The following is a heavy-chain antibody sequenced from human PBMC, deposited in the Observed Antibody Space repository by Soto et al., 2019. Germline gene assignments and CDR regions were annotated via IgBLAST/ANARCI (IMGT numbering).Heavy chain of an antibody. Sequence: QLQLQESGPGLVKPSETLSLTCTVSGGSISSSSYYWGWIRQPPGKGLEWIGSIYYSGSTYYNPSLKIRVAISVDTAKNQFSLKLSSVTAADTAVYYCACTYYDILTGYNPYGMDVWGQGTTVTVSS. CDR2: IYYSGST. V-gene: IGHV4-39*01. CDR1: GGSISSSSYY. D-gene: IGHD3-9*01. CDR3: ACTYYDILTGYNPYGMDV. J-gene: IGHJ6*02.